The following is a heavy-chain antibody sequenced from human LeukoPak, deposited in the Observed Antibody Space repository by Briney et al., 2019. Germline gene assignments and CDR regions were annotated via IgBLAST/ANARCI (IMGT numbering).Heavy chain of an antibody. CDR3: ARGGVYCSSVSCSVDY. CDR2: IYYSGST. Sequence: SETLSLTCTVSGGSISSYSWSWIRQPPGKGLEWIGYIYYSGSTNYNPSLKSRVIISVDTSKNQFSLKLSSVTAADTAVYYCARGGVYCSSVSCSVDYWGQGILVTVSS. CDR1: GGSISSYS. D-gene: IGHD2-2*01. J-gene: IGHJ4*02. V-gene: IGHV4-59*01.